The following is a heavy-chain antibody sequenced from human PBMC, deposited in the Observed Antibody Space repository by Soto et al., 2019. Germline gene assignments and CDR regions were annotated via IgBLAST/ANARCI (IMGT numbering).Heavy chain of an antibody. D-gene: IGHD3-16*01. J-gene: IGHJ4*02. V-gene: IGHV3-66*01. CDR2: IYSGGST. Sequence: EVQLVESGGGLVQPGGSLRLSCAASGFTLSTKYMSWVRQAPGKGLEWVSVIYSGGSTFYADSVRGRFTISRDNSKNTVNLKMNSLRAEDTAVYYCARDPWAADYWGQGTLVTVSS. CDR1: GFTLSTKY. CDR3: ARDPWAADY.